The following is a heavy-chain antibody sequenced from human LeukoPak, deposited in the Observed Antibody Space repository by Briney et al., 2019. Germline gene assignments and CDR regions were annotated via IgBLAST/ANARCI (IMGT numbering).Heavy chain of an antibody. D-gene: IGHD3-3*01. CDR2: ISAYNGNT. CDR1: GYTFTSYG. V-gene: IGHV1-18*01. Sequence: ASVKVSCKASGYTFTSYGISWVRQAPGQGLEWMGWISAYNGNTNYAQKLQGRVAMTTDTSTSTAYMELRSLRSEDTAVYYCARGQDYDFWSGHYYYYMDVWGKGTTVTVSS. CDR3: ARGQDYDFWSGHYYYYMDV. J-gene: IGHJ6*03.